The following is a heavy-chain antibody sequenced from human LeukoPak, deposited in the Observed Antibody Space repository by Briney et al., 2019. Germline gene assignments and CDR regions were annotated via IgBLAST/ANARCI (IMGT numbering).Heavy chain of an antibody. CDR1: IFTLRICD. CDR3: ANGYPPMRAQTLPFDY. J-gene: IGHJ4*02. CDR2: LSSGGSTK. D-gene: IGHD5-18*01. V-gene: IGHV3-30*18. Sequence: GGSLTLSCAASIFTLRICDTHWVRHAPGKGLVGVTCLSSGGSTKPYVDDVKGQVIICRDNAKVTLFMQMTNLRDEDPAVCYFANGYPPMRAQTLPFDYWGQGTLVTVSS.